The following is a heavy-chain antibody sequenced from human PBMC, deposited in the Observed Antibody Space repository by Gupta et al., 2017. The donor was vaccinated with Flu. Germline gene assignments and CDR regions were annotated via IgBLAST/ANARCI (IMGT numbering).Heavy chain of an antibody. D-gene: IGHD2-8*01. V-gene: IGHV1-3*04. Sequence: QVQLVQSGAEVKKPGASVKVSCKASGYIFTRYAMYWVRQAPGQRLEWMGWINTVNGYTRYSQKFQGRVTITRDTPASTAYMELSSLRSEDTAVYYCARGAAYCSSDVCSWGYYFEYWGQGTLVTVSS. CDR2: INTVNGYT. CDR3: ARGAAYCSSDVCSWGYYFEY. J-gene: IGHJ4*02. CDR1: GYIFTRYA.